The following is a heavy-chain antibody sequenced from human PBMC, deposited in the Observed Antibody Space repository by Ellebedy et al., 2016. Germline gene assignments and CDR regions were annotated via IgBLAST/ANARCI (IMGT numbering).Heavy chain of an antibody. CDR3: AREGLVGD. CDR2: ISGSGGST. D-gene: IGHD2-8*02. CDR1: GFTFSSYA. Sequence: GESLKISXAASGFTFSSYAMSWVRQAPGKGLEWVSAISGSGGSTYYADSVKGRFPISRDNSKNSLYLQMNSLRAEDTAVYYCAREGLVGDWGQGTLVTVSS. J-gene: IGHJ4*02. V-gene: IGHV3-23*01.